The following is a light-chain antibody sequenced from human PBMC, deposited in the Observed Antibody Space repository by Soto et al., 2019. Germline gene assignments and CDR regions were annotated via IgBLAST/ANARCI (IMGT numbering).Light chain of an antibody. CDR1: QTINSSY. Sequence: VLTQSPGTLSLSPGERATISCRASQTINSSYLGWYQHKPGQAPRLLIYGASRGATGIPHTFGGSGSGTDFTLTISRLQPEDCGVYYCQQYCGSPPYTCGQGTRLVIK. J-gene: IGKJ2*01. CDR2: GAS. V-gene: IGKV3-20*01. CDR3: QQYCGSPPYT.